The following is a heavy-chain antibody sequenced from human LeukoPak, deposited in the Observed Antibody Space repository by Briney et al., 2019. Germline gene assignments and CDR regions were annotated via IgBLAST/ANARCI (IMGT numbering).Heavy chain of an antibody. J-gene: IGHJ4*02. CDR2: IYYSGIT. CDR3: ARVTGYMIEDYFDY. Sequence: PSETLSLTCAVSGGSISSGGYSWSWIRQPPGKGLEWIGYIYYSGITNYKPSHKSRITISVETSKNQFSLKQRSVTDADTAVYYWARVTGYMIEDYFDYWGQGTLVTVSS. D-gene: IGHD3-22*01. CDR1: GGSISSGGYS. V-gene: IGHV4-61*08.